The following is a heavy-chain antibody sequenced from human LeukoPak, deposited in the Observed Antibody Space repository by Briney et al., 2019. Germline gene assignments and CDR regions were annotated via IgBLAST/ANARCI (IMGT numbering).Heavy chain of an antibody. D-gene: IGHD6-19*01. J-gene: IGHJ4*02. CDR2: MNPNSGYT. CDR1: GYTFSTYD. V-gene: IGHV1-8*03. Sequence: EASAKVSCKASGYTFSTYDINWVRQAPGQGLEWMGWMNPNSGYTGYAQKFQGRVTITRNTSISTVYMELSSLRSDDTAVYYCARVAGSIDYWGQGTLVTVSS. CDR3: ARVAGSIDY.